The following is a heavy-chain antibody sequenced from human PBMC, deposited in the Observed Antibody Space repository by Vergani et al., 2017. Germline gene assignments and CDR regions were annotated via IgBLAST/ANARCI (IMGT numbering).Heavy chain of an antibody. CDR1: GFTFSSYS. CDR3: ARDVFYYDSSGYYSGFFDY. J-gene: IGHJ4*02. CDR2: ISSSSSYI. Sequence: EVQLVESGGGLVKPGGSLRLSCAASGFTFSSYSMNWVRQAPGKGLEWVSSISSSSSYIYYADSVKGRFTISRDNAKNSLYLQMNSLRAEDTAVYYCARDVFYYDSSGYYSGFFDYWDQGTLVTVSS. D-gene: IGHD3-22*01. V-gene: IGHV3-21*01.